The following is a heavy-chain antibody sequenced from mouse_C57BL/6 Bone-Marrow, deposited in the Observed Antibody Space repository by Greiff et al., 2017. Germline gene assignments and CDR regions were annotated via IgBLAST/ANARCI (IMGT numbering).Heavy chain of an antibody. D-gene: IGHD2-5*01. V-gene: IGHV5-9*01. Sequence: EVKLVESGGGLVKPGGSLKLSCAASGFTFSSYTMSWVRQTPEKRLEWVATISGGGGNTYYPDSVKGRFTISRDNAENTLYLQMSSLRSEDTALYYCARKGAYYSNYSWFAYWGQGTLVTVSA. J-gene: IGHJ3*01. CDR1: GFTFSSYT. CDR3: ARKGAYYSNYSWFAY. CDR2: ISGGGGNT.